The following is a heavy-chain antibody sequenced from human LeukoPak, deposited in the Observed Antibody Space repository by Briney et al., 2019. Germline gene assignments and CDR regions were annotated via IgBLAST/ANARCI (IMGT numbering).Heavy chain of an antibody. D-gene: IGHD3-10*02. J-gene: IGHJ6*02. Sequence: GGSLRLSCAASGFTFSSYAMHWVRQAPGKGLEWVAVISYDGSNKYYADSVKGRFTISRDNSKNTLYLQMNSLRAEDTAVYYCAREVDTMWDYYGMDVWGQGTTVTVSS. CDR2: ISYDGSNK. CDR1: GFTFSSYA. V-gene: IGHV3-30-3*01. CDR3: AREVDTMWDYYGMDV.